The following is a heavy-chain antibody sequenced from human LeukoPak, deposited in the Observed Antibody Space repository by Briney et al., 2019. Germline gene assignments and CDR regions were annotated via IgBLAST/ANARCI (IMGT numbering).Heavy chain of an antibody. CDR3: AKNGGDSYGTGHFDC. J-gene: IGHJ4*02. CDR2: ISGSGGST. D-gene: IGHD3-10*01. V-gene: IGHV3-23*01. Sequence: GGSLRLSCAASGFTFSSYAMSWVRQAPGKGLEWASAISGSGGSTYYADSVKGRFTISRDNSKNTLYLQMNSLRAEDTAVYYCAKNGGDSYGTGHFDCWGQGTLVTVSS. CDR1: GFTFSSYA.